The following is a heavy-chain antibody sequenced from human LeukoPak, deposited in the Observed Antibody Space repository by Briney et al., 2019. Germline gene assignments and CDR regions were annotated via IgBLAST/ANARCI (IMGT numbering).Heavy chain of an antibody. CDR2: TTQGGSEK. J-gene: IGHJ4*02. V-gene: IGHV3-7*01. CDR3: ARNRGTTSWYYYDSSGYYLDY. Sequence: GGSLRLSCAASGFTFSSYWMRWVRPAPGLGVVWVANTTQGGSEKSYVDPVKGRFTISTANAKNSLYLQIISLRAEDTAVYYCARNRGTTSWYYYDSSGYYLDYWGQGTLVTVSS. CDR1: GFTFSSYW. D-gene: IGHD3-22*01.